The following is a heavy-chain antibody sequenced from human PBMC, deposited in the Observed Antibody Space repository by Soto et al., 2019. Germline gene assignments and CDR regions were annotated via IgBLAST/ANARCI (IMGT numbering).Heavy chain of an antibody. Sequence: GGSLRLSCAASGFTFSSYAMSWVRQAPGKGLEWVSAISGSGGSTYYADSVKGRFTISRDNSKNTLYLQMNSLRAEDTAVYYCAKGYYYGSQEFRSGNAFDIWGQGTMVTVSS. CDR2: ISGSGGST. CDR1: GFTFSSYA. CDR3: AKGYYYGSQEFRSGNAFDI. D-gene: IGHD3-10*01. J-gene: IGHJ3*02. V-gene: IGHV3-23*01.